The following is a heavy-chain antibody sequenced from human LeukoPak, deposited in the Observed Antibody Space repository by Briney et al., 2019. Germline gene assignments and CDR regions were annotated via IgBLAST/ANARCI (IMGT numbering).Heavy chain of an antibody. J-gene: IGHJ6*03. D-gene: IGHD3-16*02. Sequence: PSETLSLTCTVSGGSISSSSYYWGWIRQPPGKGLEWIGSIHYSGSTNYNPSLKSRVTISVDSSKNQFSLKLGSVTAADTAVYYCARDRTYLWGNYRPGGDYYYMDVWGKGTTVTVSS. CDR2: IHYSGST. CDR3: ARDRTYLWGNYRPGGDYYYMDV. CDR1: GGSISSSSYY. V-gene: IGHV4-39*07.